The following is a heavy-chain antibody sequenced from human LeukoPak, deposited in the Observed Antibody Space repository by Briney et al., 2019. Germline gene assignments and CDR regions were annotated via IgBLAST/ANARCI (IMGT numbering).Heavy chain of an antibody. CDR2: ISHSGGTK. CDR3: ARSGSYRMDV. D-gene: IGHD1-26*01. J-gene: IGHJ6*04. Sequence: GGSLRLSCAASGFTFSSYAMHWVRQAPGKGLEWVSFISHSGGTKYYADSVKGRFTISRDNAKNSVYLQMNSLRAEDTAVYYCARSGSYRMDVWGKGTTVIISS. CDR1: GFTFSSYA. V-gene: IGHV3-48*03.